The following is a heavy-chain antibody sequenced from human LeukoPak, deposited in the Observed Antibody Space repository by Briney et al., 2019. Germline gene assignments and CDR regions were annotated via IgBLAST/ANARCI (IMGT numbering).Heavy chain of an antibody. CDR3: ARGHLVYDFWSGYGGRQNWFDP. CDR2: VYHSGSI. D-gene: IGHD3-3*01. J-gene: IGHJ5*02. Sequence: PSETLSLTCTVSGDSLVSGHYWGWIRQPPGQGLEWVGSVYHSGSIYYNPSLKSRVIMSVDTSKNQFSLKLSSLTAADTAIYYCARGHLVYDFWSGYGGRQNWFDPWGQGTLVTVSS. CDR1: GDSLVSGHY. V-gene: IGHV4-38-2*02.